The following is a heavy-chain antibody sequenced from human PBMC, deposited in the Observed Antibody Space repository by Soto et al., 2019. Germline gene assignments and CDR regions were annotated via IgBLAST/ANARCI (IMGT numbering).Heavy chain of an antibody. CDR2: IYYSGST. CDR1: GGSISRCYYY. CDR3: AKAPPAEGPDT. Sequence: SGTLALTCTVSGGSISRCYYYWSWIRQPPGKGLEWIGYIYYSGSTYYNPSLKSRVTISVDTSKNQFSLKLSSVTATDTAVYFCAKAPPAEGPDTWGQGPVVPVSS. V-gene: IGHV4-30-4*01. J-gene: IGHJ5*02.